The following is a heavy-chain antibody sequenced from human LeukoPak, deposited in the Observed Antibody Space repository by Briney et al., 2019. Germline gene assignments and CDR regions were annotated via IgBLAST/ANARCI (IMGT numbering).Heavy chain of an antibody. CDR2: ISTSSSSI. V-gene: IGHV3-21*01. Sequence: GGSLRLSCAASGFMFTRFTMNWVRQAPGKGLEWVSSISTSSSSIYYADSVKGRFTGSRDNAKNSLYLQMNSLRAEDTAVYYCARESYGSDYWGQGTLVTVSS. CDR1: GFMFTRFT. D-gene: IGHD5-18*01. J-gene: IGHJ4*02. CDR3: ARESYGSDY.